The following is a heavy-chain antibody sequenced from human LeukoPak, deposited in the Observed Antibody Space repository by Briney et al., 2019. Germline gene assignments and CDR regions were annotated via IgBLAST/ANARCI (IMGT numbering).Heavy chain of an antibody. J-gene: IGHJ4*02. CDR3: ALRDTSSRLLDY. V-gene: IGHV4-31*03. Sequence: SQTLSLTCTVSGGSISSGGYYWSWIRQHPGKGLEWIGYIYYSGSTYYNPSLKSRVTISVDTSKNQFSLKLSSVTAADTAVYYCALRDTSSRLLDYWGQGTLVTVSS. CDR2: IYYSGST. D-gene: IGHD3-16*02. CDR1: GGSISSGGYY.